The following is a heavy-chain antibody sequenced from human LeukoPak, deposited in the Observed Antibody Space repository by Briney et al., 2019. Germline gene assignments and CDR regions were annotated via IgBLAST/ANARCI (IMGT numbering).Heavy chain of an antibody. J-gene: IGHJ4*02. CDR2: IYYSGST. CDR1: GGSISSNSYY. Sequence: SETLSLTCAVSGGSISSNSYYWGWIRQPPGKGLEWIGSIYYSGSTYYNPSLKSRVTISVDTSKNQFSLKLSSVTAADTAVYYCARGTHYYGSGSYYSRFDYWGQGTLVTVSS. V-gene: IGHV4-39*01. D-gene: IGHD3-10*01. CDR3: ARGTHYYGSGSYYSRFDY.